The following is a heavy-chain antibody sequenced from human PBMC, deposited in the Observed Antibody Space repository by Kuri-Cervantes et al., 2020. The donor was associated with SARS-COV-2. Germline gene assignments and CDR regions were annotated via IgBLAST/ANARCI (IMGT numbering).Heavy chain of an antibody. CDR2: IDSSSYYI. CDR3: AREEGGELGEAFDY. J-gene: IGHJ4*02. Sequence: GESLKISCAASGFTFSGYSMNWIRQAPGKGLEWVASIDSSSYYIYHADSVKGRLTISRDNAKTSVYLQMNSLKVEDTAVYYCAREEGGELGEAFDYWGQGARVTVSS. D-gene: IGHD7-27*01. V-gene: IGHV3-21*01. CDR1: GFTFSGYS.